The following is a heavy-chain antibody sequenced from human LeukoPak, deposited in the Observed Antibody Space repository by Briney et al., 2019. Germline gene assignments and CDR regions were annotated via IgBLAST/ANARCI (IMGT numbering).Heavy chain of an antibody. CDR1: GGSIRSYF. CDR3: ARPHPLYGAGSFVF. Sequence: SETLSLTCTVSGGSIRSYFWSWIRQLPGKGPEWIGHIYHIGTTNYNPSLKGRVTISIDTSNSQFSLKLNSVTAADTAVYYCARPHPLYGAGSFVFWGQGTVVAVSA. V-gene: IGHV4-59*08. CDR2: IYHIGTT. D-gene: IGHD3-10*01. J-gene: IGHJ4*02.